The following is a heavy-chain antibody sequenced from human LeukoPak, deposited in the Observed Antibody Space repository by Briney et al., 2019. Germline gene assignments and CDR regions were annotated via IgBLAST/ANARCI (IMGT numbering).Heavy chain of an antibody. CDR2: IKSKTDGGTT. V-gene: IGHV3-15*01. CDR1: GFTFSSYA. Sequence: GGSLRLSCAASGFTFSSYAMSWVRQAPGKGLEWVGRIKSKTDGGTTDYAAPVKGRFTISRDDSKNTLYLQMNSLKTEDTAVYYCTTYRLGAFDYWGQGTLVTVSS. J-gene: IGHJ4*02. D-gene: IGHD2-2*01. CDR3: TTYRLGAFDY.